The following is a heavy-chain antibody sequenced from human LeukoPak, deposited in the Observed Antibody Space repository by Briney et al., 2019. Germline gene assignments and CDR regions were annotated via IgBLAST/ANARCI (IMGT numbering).Heavy chain of an antibody. D-gene: IGHD1-1*01. Sequence: SETLSLTCTVSGGSVSSYYWSWIRQPPGKGLEWIGYIYYSGSTNYNPSLKSRVTISVDTSKNQFSLKLSSVTAADTAVYYCASGTVQLEAGGWFDPWGQGTLVTASS. V-gene: IGHV4-59*02. CDR2: IYYSGST. CDR3: ASGTVQLEAGGWFDP. J-gene: IGHJ5*02. CDR1: GGSVSSYY.